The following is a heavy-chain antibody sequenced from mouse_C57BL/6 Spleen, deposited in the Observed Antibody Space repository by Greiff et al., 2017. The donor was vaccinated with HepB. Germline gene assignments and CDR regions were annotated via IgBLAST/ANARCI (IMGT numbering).Heavy chain of an antibody. CDR3: ARRMDYHFDV. D-gene: IGHD2-4*01. J-gene: IGHJ1*03. CDR1: GYTFTDYY. V-gene: IGHV1-19*01. Sequence: EVKLMESGPVLVKPGASVKMSCKASGYTFTDYYMNWVKQSHGKSLEWIGVINPYNGGTSYNQKFKGKATLTVDKSSSTAYMELNSLTSEDSAVYYCARRMDYHFDVWGTGTTVTVSS. CDR2: INPYNGGT.